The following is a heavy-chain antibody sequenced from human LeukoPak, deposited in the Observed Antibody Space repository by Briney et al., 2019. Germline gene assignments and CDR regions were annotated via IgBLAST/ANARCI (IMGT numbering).Heavy chain of an antibody. J-gene: IGHJ4*02. D-gene: IGHD6-19*01. V-gene: IGHV1-18*01. CDR1: GYTLTELS. CDR3: ARVRSSGWCPDY. Sequence: GASVKVSCKVSGYTLTELSMHWVRQAPGQGLEWMGWISAYNGNTNYAQKLQDRVTMTTDTSTSTAYMELRSLRSDDTAVYYCARVRSSGWCPDYWGQGTLVTVSS. CDR2: ISAYNGNT.